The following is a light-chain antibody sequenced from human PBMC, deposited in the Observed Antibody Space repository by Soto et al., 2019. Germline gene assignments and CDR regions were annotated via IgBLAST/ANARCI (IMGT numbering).Light chain of an antibody. Sequence: QSALTQPASVSGSPGQSITISCTGPRRDVGGQKLVSWYQQHPGKAPKVLLYEGSERPSGVSDRFSGSKSGNTASLTISGLQAEDEADYYCCADAGSTTWVFGGGTKLTVL. CDR3: CADAGSTTWV. J-gene: IGLJ3*02. CDR1: RRDVGGQKL. CDR2: EGS. V-gene: IGLV2-23*01.